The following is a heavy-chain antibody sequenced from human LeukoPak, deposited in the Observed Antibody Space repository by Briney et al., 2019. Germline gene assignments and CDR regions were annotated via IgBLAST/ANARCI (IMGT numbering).Heavy chain of an antibody. CDR2: ISSSGSTI. Sequence: GGSLRLSCAASGFTFSSYWMSWIRQAPGKGLEWVSYISSSGSTIYYADSVKGRFTISRDNAKNSLYLQMNSLRAEDTAVYYCARHGARSGYDYGLDYWGQGTLVTVSS. CDR3: ARHGARSGYDYGLDY. V-gene: IGHV3-11*01. J-gene: IGHJ4*02. D-gene: IGHD5-12*01. CDR1: GFTFSSYW.